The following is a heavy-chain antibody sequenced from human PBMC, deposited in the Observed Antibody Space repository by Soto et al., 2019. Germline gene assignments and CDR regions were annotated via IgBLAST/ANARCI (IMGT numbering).Heavy chain of an antibody. D-gene: IGHD4-17*01. CDR3: AKGGTVGYYYYYGMEV. J-gene: IGHJ6*02. CDR2: ISYDGSNT. CDR1: GFTFSSNG. Sequence: QVQLVESGGGVVQPGTSLRLSCSASGFTFSSNGMHWVRQAPGKGLEWVADISYDGSNTYYAEAVKGRIAIFRDNSENTLYLQVNSLRVEDTAVYYCAKGGTVGYYYYYGMEVWGQGTTVTVYS. V-gene: IGHV3-30*18.